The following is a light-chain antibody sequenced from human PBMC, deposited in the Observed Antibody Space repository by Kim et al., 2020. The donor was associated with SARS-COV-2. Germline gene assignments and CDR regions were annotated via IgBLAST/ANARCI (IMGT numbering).Light chain of an antibody. Sequence: DIQMTQSPSSVSASVGDRVTITCRASQTISSWLAWYHQKPGKAPRLLIYGASTLQSGVPSRFSGSGSATVFTLTISSLQPEDFGTYYCQQAHSFPQTFGQGTKVDIK. V-gene: IGKV1-12*01. CDR2: GAS. CDR3: QQAHSFPQT. J-gene: IGKJ1*01. CDR1: QTISSW.